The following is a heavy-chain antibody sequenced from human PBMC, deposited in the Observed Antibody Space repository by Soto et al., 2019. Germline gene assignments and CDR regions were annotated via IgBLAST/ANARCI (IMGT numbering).Heavy chain of an antibody. CDR1: GGSFSGYY. CDR3: ARYITGTTGNFDY. J-gene: IGHJ4*02. Sequence: SETLSLTCAVYGGSFSGYYWSWIRQPPGKGLAWIGEINHSGSTNYNPSLKSRVTISVDTSKTKFTLKLSSVTAADTAVYYCARYITGTTGNFDYWGQGTLVTVSS. CDR2: INHSGST. V-gene: IGHV4-34*01. D-gene: IGHD1-7*01.